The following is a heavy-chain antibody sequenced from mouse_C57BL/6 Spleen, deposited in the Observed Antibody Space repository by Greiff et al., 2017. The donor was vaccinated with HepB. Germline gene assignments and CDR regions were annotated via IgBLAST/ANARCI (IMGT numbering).Heavy chain of an antibody. CDR2: IYPGSGST. D-gene: IGHD2-3*01. Sequence: VQLQQPGAELVKPGASVKMSCKASGYTFTSYWITWVKQSPGQGLEWIGDIYPGSGSTNYNEKFKSKATLTVDTSSSTAYMQLSSLTSEDSAVYYCAREGDGPYYFDYWGQGTTLTVSS. J-gene: IGHJ2*01. CDR3: AREGDGPYYFDY. V-gene: IGHV1-55*01. CDR1: GYTFTSYW.